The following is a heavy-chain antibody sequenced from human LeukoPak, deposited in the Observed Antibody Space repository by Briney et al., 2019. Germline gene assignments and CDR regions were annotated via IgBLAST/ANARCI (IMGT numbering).Heavy chain of an antibody. Sequence: ASVKVSCKASGYSFSSYGITWVPQAPGQGLEWLGWIITYSGKTYYAEKVQGRVSMTTDTSTSTAYMELRSLRSDDTAVYYCARDLVKDRRNWGNHGMDVWGQGTTVTVS. CDR2: IITYSGKT. J-gene: IGHJ6*02. CDR1: GYSFSSYG. CDR3: ARDLVKDRRNWGNHGMDV. D-gene: IGHD7-27*01. V-gene: IGHV1-18*01.